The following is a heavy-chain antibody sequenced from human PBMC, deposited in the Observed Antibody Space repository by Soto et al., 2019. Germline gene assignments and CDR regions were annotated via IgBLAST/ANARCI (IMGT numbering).Heavy chain of an antibody. V-gene: IGHV3-74*01. CDR2: INSDGTAT. CDR1: GFTFTCCY. J-gene: IGHJ4*02. D-gene: IGHD2-21*01. CDR3: AKFGGNSPS. Sequence: EVQLVQSGGGLVQPGGSLRLSCAASGFTFTCCYMHWVRQTPGKGLVWVSRINSDGTATSYADSVKGRFTVSRDNAKNTLYLQMDSLRADDTAVYYCAKFGGNSPSWGQGTLVTVSS.